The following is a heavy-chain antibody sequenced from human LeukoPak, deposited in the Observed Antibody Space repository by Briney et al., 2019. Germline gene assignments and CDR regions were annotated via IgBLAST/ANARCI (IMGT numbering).Heavy chain of an antibody. V-gene: IGHV3-30-3*01. D-gene: IGHD6-13*01. J-gene: IGHJ4*02. CDR2: IAYDGNNK. Sequence: PGGSLRLSCAASGFTFNTYAMHWVRQAPGKGLEWVAVIAYDGNNKYYADSVKGRFTISRDNAKNSLYLQMNSLRAEDTAVYYCARSAAAGGLVDYWGQGTLVTVSS. CDR1: GFTFNTYA. CDR3: ARSAAAGGLVDY.